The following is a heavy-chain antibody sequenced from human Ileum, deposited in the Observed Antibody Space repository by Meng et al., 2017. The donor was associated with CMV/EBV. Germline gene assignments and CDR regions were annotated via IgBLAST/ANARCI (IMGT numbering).Heavy chain of an antibody. CDR1: GGSIRSNNW. CDR2: IRHSGSS. Sequence: CAVSGGSIRSNNWWSWVRQPPGKGPEWIGEIRHSGSSNYNPSLKSRVTISIDKSKNQFSLKLSSVTAADTAIYYCAREGVGATGDYWGQGTLVTVSS. CDR3: AREGVGATGDY. V-gene: IGHV4-4*02. J-gene: IGHJ4*02. D-gene: IGHD1-26*01.